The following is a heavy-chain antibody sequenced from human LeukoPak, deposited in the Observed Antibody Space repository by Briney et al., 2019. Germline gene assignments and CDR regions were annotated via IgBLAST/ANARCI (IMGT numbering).Heavy chain of an antibody. CDR2: ISYDGSKR. D-gene: IGHD3-9*01. Sequence: GGSLRLSCAASGFTFSSYGMHWVRQAPGKGLKWVALISYDGSKRYYADSVEGRFTISRDNSKNTVYLQMNSLRTEDTAVYYCAAIRYFDWLSSGYWGQGALVTVSS. V-gene: IGHV3-30*19. CDR3: AAIRYFDWLSSGY. J-gene: IGHJ4*02. CDR1: GFTFSSYG.